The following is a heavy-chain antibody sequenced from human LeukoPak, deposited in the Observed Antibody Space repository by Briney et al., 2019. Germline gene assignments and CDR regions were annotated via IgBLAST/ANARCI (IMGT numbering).Heavy chain of an antibody. CDR2: INPNSGNT. V-gene: IGHV1-8*01. D-gene: IGHD3-10*01. CDR3: ARAVRGVIIKNYYYYYMDV. CDR1: GYTFTSYD. J-gene: IGHJ6*03. Sequence: GASVKVSCKASGYTFTSYDINWVRQATGQGLEWMGWINPNSGNTGYAQKFQGRVTMTRNTSISTAYMELSSLRSEDTAVYYCARAVRGVIIKNYYYYYMDVWGKGTTVTVSS.